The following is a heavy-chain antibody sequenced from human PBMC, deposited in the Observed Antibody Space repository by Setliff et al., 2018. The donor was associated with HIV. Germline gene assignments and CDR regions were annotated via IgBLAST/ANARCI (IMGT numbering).Heavy chain of an antibody. V-gene: IGHV4-59*11. CDR2: IYSTGST. CDR3: AKGAGFYGDYTFDH. J-gene: IGHJ4*02. D-gene: IGHD4-17*01. Sequence: TLSLTCTVSGPSINIHYWSWIRQSPGKAFEWIGYIYSTGSTNYNPSLQSRVTISMVASRNQFSLKMTSVTAADTAVYYCAKGAGFYGDYTFDHWGQGRQVTVSS. CDR1: GPSINIHY.